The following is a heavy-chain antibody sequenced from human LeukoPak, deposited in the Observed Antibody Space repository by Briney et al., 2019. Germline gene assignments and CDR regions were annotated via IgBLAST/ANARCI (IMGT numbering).Heavy chain of an antibody. CDR3: ARGVSYYDFWSGYYTYYFDY. V-gene: IGHV1-18*01. Sequence: GASVKVSCKASGYTFTSYGIGWVRQAPGQGPEWMGWISAYNGNTNYAQKLQGRVTMTTDTSTSTAYMELRSLRSDDTAVYYCARGVSYYDFWSGYYTYYFDYWGQGTLVTVSS. CDR1: GYTFTSYG. CDR2: ISAYNGNT. J-gene: IGHJ4*02. D-gene: IGHD3-3*01.